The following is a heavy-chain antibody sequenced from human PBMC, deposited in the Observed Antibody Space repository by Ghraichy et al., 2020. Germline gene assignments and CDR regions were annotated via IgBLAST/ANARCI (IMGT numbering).Heavy chain of an antibody. J-gene: IGHJ2*01. CDR1: GFTVSSYY. Sequence: GESLNISCAASGFTVSSYYMSWVRQAPGKGLEWVSVIYSGGSTYYADSVKGRFTISRDNSKNTLYLQMNSLRAEDTAVYYCTRRIDRTGWYFDLWGRGTLVTVSS. D-gene: IGHD1-1*01. V-gene: IGHV3-53*01. CDR2: IYSGGST. CDR3: TRRIDRTGWYFDL.